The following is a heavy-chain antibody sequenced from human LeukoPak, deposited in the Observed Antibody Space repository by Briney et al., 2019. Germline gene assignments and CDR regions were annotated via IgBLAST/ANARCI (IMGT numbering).Heavy chain of an antibody. CDR3: ARPLAAHNALFDF. J-gene: IGHJ4*02. D-gene: IGHD2-15*01. CDR2: IYYTGSI. Sequence: SETLSLTCTVSGVSISSVHSYWGWIRQTPRKGLEWIGSIYYTGSIYYNPSLSSRVTKSVDTSRNQFSLRLTSMTAADTAMYYCARPLAAHNALFDFWGQGTLVTVSS. CDR1: GVSISSVHSY. V-gene: IGHV4-39*01.